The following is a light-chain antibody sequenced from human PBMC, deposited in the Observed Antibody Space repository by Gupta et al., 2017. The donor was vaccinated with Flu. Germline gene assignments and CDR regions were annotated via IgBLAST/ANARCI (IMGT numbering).Light chain of an antibody. CDR3: SSYTSSSSLG. V-gene: IGLV2-14*03. J-gene: IGLJ3*02. CDR2: EVS. Sequence: QSALTQPASVSGSPGQSITISCTGTSSDVGGYNSVSWYQQLPGKAPKLIIYEVSYRPSGVSNRFSGSKSGNTASLTISGLQAEDEADYYCSSYTSSSSLGFGGGTKLTVL. CDR1: SSDVGGYNS.